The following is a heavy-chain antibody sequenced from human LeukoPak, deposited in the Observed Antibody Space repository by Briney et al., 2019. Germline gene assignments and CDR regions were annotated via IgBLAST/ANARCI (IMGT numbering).Heavy chain of an antibody. V-gene: IGHV3-21*01. J-gene: IGHJ4*02. D-gene: IGHD6-19*01. CDR1: GFTFSSYE. Sequence: PGGSLRLSCAASGFTFSSYEMNWVRQAPGKGLEWVSSISSSSSYIYYVDSVKGRFTISRDNAKNSLHLQMNSLRAEDTAVYYCARTGFHSSGWYYFDYWGQGTLVTVSS. CDR2: ISSSSSYI. CDR3: ARTGFHSSGWYYFDY.